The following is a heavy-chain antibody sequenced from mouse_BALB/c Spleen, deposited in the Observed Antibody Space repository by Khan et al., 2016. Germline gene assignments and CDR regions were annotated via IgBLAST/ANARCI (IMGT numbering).Heavy chain of an antibody. CDR1: GFTFNTYA. CDR2: MRSKSHNYAT. D-gene: IGHD1-1*01. Sequence: EVQLVESGGGLVQPKGSLKLSCAASGFTFNTYAMNWVRQAPGKGLEWVARMRSKSHNYATFYADSVKDRFTISRDDSQSMLYLQMNNLKTEDTVMYYCVRHPYGGYAMDYWGQGTSVTVSS. V-gene: IGHV10-1*02. J-gene: IGHJ4*01. CDR3: VRHPYGGYAMDY.